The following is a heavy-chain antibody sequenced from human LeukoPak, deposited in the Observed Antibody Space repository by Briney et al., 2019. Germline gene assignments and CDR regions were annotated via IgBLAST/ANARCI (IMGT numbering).Heavy chain of an antibody. CDR2: IWYDGSNK. Sequence: GRSLRLSCAASGFTFSSYGMHWVRQAPGKGLEWVAVIWYDGSNKYYADSVKGRFTISRDNAKNSLYLQMNSLRAEDTAVYYCARVSPLYDFWSHDYWGQGTLVTVSS. J-gene: IGHJ4*02. CDR3: ARVSPLYDFWSHDY. V-gene: IGHV3-33*01. CDR1: GFTFSSYG. D-gene: IGHD3-3*01.